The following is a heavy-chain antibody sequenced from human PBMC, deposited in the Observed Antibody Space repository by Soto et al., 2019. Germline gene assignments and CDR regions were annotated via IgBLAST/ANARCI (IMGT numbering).Heavy chain of an antibody. Sequence: QVQLVESGGGVVQPGRSLRLSCAASGFTFSSYAMHWVRQAPGKGLEWVAAISYDGSNKYYADSVKGRFTISRDNSKNTLYLQMNSLRAEDTAVYYCARGGRNYYFDYWGQGTLVTVSS. J-gene: IGHJ4*02. D-gene: IGHD1-26*01. CDR1: GFTFSSYA. CDR2: ISYDGSNK. V-gene: IGHV3-30-3*01. CDR3: ARGGRNYYFDY.